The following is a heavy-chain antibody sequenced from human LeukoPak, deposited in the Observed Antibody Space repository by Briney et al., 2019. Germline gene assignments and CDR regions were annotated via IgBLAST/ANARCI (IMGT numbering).Heavy chain of an antibody. Sequence: SEALSLTCTVSGGSISSGGYYWSWIRQHPGKGLEWIGYIYYSGSTYYNPSLKSRVTISVDTSKNQFSLKLSSVTAADTAVYYCAREALPGLGYCSGGSCYERYQPRAHNDGMDVWGQGTTVTVSS. V-gene: IGHV4-31*03. CDR3: AREALPGLGYCSGGSCYERYQPRAHNDGMDV. J-gene: IGHJ6*02. CDR1: GGSISSGGYY. D-gene: IGHD2-15*01. CDR2: IYYSGST.